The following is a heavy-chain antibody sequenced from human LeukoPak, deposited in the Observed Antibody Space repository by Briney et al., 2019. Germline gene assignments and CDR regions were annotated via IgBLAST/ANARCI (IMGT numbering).Heavy chain of an antibody. D-gene: IGHD3-10*01. Sequence: PGGSLRLSCAVSGFTFSTYWMSWVRQAPGKGLEWVANIKQDGSEKYYVDSVKGRFTISRDNAKNSLYLQMNSLRAEDTALYYCAKDFGGGYYYYYYGMDVWGQGTTVTVSS. J-gene: IGHJ6*02. V-gene: IGHV3-7*03. CDR1: GFTFSTYW. CDR3: AKDFGGGYYYYYYGMDV. CDR2: IKQDGSEK.